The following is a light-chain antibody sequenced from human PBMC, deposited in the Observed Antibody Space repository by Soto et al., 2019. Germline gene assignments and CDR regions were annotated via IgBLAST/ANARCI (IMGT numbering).Light chain of an antibody. CDR3: QQYNKWPLT. Sequence: EIVMTQSPATLSVSPGERATHSCRASQSVSNNLAWYQQKPGQAPRLLIYFASTRATGIPARFSGSGSGTEFTLTISSLQSEDFAVYYCQQYNKWPLTFGGGTQVETK. CDR1: QSVSNN. J-gene: IGKJ4*01. CDR2: FAS. V-gene: IGKV3-15*01.